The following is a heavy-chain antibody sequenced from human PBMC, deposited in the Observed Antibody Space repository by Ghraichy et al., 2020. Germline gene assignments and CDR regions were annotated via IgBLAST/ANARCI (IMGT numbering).Heavy chain of an antibody. D-gene: IGHD3-10*01. V-gene: IGHV3-9*01. CDR2: ISWNSGSI. CDR3: AKGGARSYYGMDV. Sequence: GGSLRLSCAASGFTFDDYAMHWVRQAPGKGLEWVSGISWNSGSIGYADSVKGRFTISRDNAKNSLYLQMNSLRAEDTALYYCAKGGARSYYGMDVWGQGTTVTVSS. CDR1: GFTFDDYA. J-gene: IGHJ6*02.